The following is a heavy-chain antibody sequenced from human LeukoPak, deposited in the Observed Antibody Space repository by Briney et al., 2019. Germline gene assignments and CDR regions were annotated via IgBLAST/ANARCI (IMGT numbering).Heavy chain of an antibody. CDR1: GGSISSGSYY. CDR2: IYTSGST. J-gene: IGHJ3*02. D-gene: IGHD5-18*01. Sequence: SQTLSLTCTVSGGSISSGSYYWSWIRQPAGKGLEWIGRIYTSGSTNYNPSLKSRVTISVDTSKNQFSLKLSSETAADTAVYYCARDVDTAMDNAFDIWGQGTMVTVSS. CDR3: ARDVDTAMDNAFDI. V-gene: IGHV4-61*02.